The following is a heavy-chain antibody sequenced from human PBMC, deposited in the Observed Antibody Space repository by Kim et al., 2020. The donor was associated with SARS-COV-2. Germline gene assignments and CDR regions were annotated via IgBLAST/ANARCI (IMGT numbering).Heavy chain of an antibody. CDR2: INAGNGNT. J-gene: IGHJ6*02. Sequence: ASVKVSCKASGYTFTSYAMHWVRQAPGQRLEWMGWINAGNGNTKYSQKFQGRVTITRDTSASTAYMELSSLRSEDTAVYYCAGGRGYSGYDPPVGYYYYYGMDVWGQGTTVTVSS. CDR1: GYTFTSYA. V-gene: IGHV1-3*01. CDR3: AGGRGYSGYDPPVGYYYYYGMDV. D-gene: IGHD5-12*01.